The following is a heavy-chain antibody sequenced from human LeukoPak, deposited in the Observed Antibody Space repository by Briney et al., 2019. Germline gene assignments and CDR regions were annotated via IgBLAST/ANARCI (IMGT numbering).Heavy chain of an antibody. V-gene: IGHV3-30-3*01. J-gene: IGHJ2*01. D-gene: IGHD3-3*01. Sequence: GGSLRLSCAASGFTFSTYAMNWVRQAPGKGLEWVAIISYDGSNKYYADSVKGRFTISRDNSKNTLYLQMNSLKSEDTAVYYCARDVNWIFFDVWGRGTLVTVSS. CDR2: ISYDGSNK. CDR1: GFTFSTYA. CDR3: ARDVNWIFFDV.